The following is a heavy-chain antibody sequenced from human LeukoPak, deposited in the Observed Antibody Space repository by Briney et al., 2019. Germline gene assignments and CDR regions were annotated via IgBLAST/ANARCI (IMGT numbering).Heavy chain of an antibody. CDR2: TYYRSKWDN. Sequence: SQTLSLTCAISGDSVSSNSAAWTWIRQSPSRDLELLGRTYYRSKWDNDYAVSVKSGITLNPDTCKNQFSLQLNSVTPEDTAVYYCARGRVTTIANYYYYYIDVWGKGTTVTVSS. V-gene: IGHV6-1*01. D-gene: IGHD4-17*01. CDR3: ARGRVTTIANYYYYYIDV. CDR1: GDSVSSNSAA. J-gene: IGHJ6*03.